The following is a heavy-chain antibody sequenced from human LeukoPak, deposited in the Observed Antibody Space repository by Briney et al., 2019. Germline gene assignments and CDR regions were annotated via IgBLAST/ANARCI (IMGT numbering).Heavy chain of an antibody. CDR1: GYTFTSYG. J-gene: IGHJ4*02. CDR2: INPNSGGT. Sequence: ASVKVSCKASGYTFTSYGISWVRQAPGQGLEWMGWINPNSGGTNYAQKFQGRVTVIRDTSISTAYMELSSLRSDDTAVYYCVPTGTGGGYYFDYWGQGTLVTVSS. CDR3: VPTGTGGGYYFDY. V-gene: IGHV1-2*02. D-gene: IGHD1-7*01.